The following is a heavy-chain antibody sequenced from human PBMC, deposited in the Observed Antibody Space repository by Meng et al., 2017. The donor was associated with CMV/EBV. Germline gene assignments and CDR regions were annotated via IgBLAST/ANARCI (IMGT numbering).Heavy chain of an antibody. CDR3: AKSRGGYGSGSYYTFDS. CDR2: ITGGAGST. Sequence: GESLKISCTASGVTFSSYAWSWVRQAPGTGLEWVSTITGGAGSTYTADSVQGRFTISTDKSKNTLYLQMSSLRGEDTAIYFCAKSRGGYGSGSYYTFDSWGQGTLVTVSS. J-gene: IGHJ4*02. D-gene: IGHD3-10*01. CDR1: GVTFSSYA. V-gene: IGHV3-23*01.